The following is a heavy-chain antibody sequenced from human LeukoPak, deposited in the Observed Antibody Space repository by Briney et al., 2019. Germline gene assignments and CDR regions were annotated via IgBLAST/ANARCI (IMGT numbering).Heavy chain of an antibody. Sequence: ASVKVSCKASGYTFTGYYMHWVRQAPGQGLEWMGWINPNSGGTNYAQKFQGRVTMTRDTSISTAYMELSRLRSDDTAVYYCARDPGDSGSYLNWFDPWGQGTLVTVSS. V-gene: IGHV1-2*02. CDR2: INPNSGGT. CDR1: GYTFTGYY. D-gene: IGHD1-26*01. CDR3: ARDPGDSGSYLNWFDP. J-gene: IGHJ5*02.